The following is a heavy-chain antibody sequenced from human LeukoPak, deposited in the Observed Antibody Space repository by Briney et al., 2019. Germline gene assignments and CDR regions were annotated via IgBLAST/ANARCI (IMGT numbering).Heavy chain of an antibody. J-gene: IGHJ4*02. CDR2: IRYDGSNK. CDR3: ARGQLTGDDELFDY. Sequence: GGSLRLSCAASGFTFSSYGMHWVRQAPGKGLEWVAVIRYDGSNKYYADSVKGRFTISRDNAKNSLYLQVNSLRAEDTAVYYCARGQLTGDDELFDYWGQGTLVTVSS. CDR1: GFTFSSYG. D-gene: IGHD7-27*01. V-gene: IGHV3-33*01.